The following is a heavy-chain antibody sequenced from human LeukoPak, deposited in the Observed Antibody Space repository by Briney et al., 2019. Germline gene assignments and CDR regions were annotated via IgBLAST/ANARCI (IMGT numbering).Heavy chain of an antibody. D-gene: IGHD3-10*01. Sequence: GGFLRLSCVASGFTFSNYGLHWVRQAPGKGLEWVAFIQSDGSRKYYADSVTGRFTISRDNSRNTLYLQMNSLKAEDTAVFYCARDIWPWHFDLCGRGTLVTVSS. J-gene: IGHJ2*01. CDR2: IQSDGSRK. CDR3: ARDIWPWHFDL. V-gene: IGHV3-30*02. CDR1: GFTFSNYG.